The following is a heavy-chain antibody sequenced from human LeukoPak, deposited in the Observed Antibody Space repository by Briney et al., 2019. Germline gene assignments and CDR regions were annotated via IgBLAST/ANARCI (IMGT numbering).Heavy chain of an antibody. D-gene: IGHD6-6*01. CDR1: GFSFSYSA. Sequence: GGSLRLSCAASGFSFSYSALHWVRQAPGKGLEWVALTSYDGTSSFYTDSVKGRFTISRDNSKNTLYLQMNSLRAEDTAVYYCARSAGAARRWLDYWGQGTLVTVSS. CDR2: TSYDGTSS. V-gene: IGHV3-30*04. J-gene: IGHJ4*02. CDR3: ARSAGAARRWLDY.